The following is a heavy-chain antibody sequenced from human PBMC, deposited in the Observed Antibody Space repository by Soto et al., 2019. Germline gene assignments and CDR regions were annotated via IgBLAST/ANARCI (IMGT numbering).Heavy chain of an antibody. Sequence: VQLVESGGGVVQPGRSLRLSCAASGFTFSSYAMHWVRQAPGKGLEWVAVISYDGSNKYYADSVKGRFTISRDNSKNTLYLQMNSLRAEDTAVYYCARDRYGGYAKSYYFDYWGQGTLVTVSS. CDR3: ARDRYGGYAKSYYFDY. CDR1: GFTFSSYA. CDR2: ISYDGSNK. D-gene: IGHD5-12*01. J-gene: IGHJ4*02. V-gene: IGHV3-30-3*01.